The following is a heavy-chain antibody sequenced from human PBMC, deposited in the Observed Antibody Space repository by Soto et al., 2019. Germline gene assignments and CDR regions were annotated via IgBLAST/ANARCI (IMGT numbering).Heavy chain of an antibody. CDR3: ARDRRIGSSSGWYNYYYYYGMDV. Sequence: SETLSLTCTVSGGSISSCYWSWNRQPPGKGLEWIGYIYYSGSTNYNPSLKSRVTISVDTSKNQFSLKLSSVTAADTAVYYCARDRRIGSSSGWYNYYYYYGMDVWGQGTTVTVSS. J-gene: IGHJ6*02. D-gene: IGHD6-19*01. CDR2: IYYSGST. CDR1: GGSISSCY. V-gene: IGHV4-59*01.